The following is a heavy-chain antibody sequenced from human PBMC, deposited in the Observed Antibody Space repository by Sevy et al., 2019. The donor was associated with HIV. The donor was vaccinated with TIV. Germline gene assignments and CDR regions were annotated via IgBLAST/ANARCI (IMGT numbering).Heavy chain of an antibody. CDR2: IKRDGSEK. Sequence: GGSLRLSCAASGFTFSNYWMSWVRQAPGKGLEWVANIKRDGSEKYYVASVKGRFTISRDNAKTSLYLQMNSLRAEDTAVYYCARDCSSATCHCGLDVWGQGTTVTVSS. CDR3: ARDCSSATCHCGLDV. CDR1: GFTFSNYW. V-gene: IGHV3-7*03. D-gene: IGHD2-2*01. J-gene: IGHJ6*02.